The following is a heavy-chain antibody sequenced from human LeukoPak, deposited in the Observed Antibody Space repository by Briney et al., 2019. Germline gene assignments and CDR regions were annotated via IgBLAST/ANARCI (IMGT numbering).Heavy chain of an antibody. J-gene: IGHJ4*02. CDR2: IIPILGIA. Sequence: VKVSCKASGGTFSSYAISWVRQAPGQGLEWMGRIIPILGIANYAQKFQGRVTITADKSTSTAYMELSSLRSEDTAVYYCETYSSSWSVDYWGQGTLVTVSS. D-gene: IGHD6-13*01. CDR3: ETYSSSWSVDY. CDR1: GGTFSSYA. V-gene: IGHV1-69*04.